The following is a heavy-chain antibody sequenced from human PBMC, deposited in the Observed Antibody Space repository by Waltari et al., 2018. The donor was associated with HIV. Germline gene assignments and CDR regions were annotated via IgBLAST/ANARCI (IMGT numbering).Heavy chain of an antibody. V-gene: IGHV1-69*01. D-gene: IGHD2-2*01. Sequence: QVQLVQSGAEVKKPGSSVKVSCKASGGTFSSYAISWVRQAPGQGLEWMGGIIPIFGTANYARKFQGRVTITADESTSTADMELSSLRSEDTAVYYCASGLSCSSTSCSTYYYYGMDVWGQGTTVTVSS. CDR2: IIPIFGTA. J-gene: IGHJ6*02. CDR1: GGTFSSYA. CDR3: ASGLSCSSTSCSTYYYYGMDV.